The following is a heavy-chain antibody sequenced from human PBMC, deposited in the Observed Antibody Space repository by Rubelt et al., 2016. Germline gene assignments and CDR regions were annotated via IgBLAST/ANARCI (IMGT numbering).Heavy chain of an antibody. CDR3: ARGRMGFHYYYYGMDV. Sequence: QVQLQQWGAGLLKPSETLSLTCAVYGGSFSGYYWSWIRQPPGKGLEWIGEINHSGSTNYNPYLKSRVTISVATSTNQFSLKLSSVTAADTAVYYCARGRMGFHYYYYGMDVWGQGTTVTVSS. J-gene: IGHJ6*02. D-gene: IGHD1-26*01. V-gene: IGHV4-34*01. CDR1: GGSFSGYY. CDR2: INHSGST.